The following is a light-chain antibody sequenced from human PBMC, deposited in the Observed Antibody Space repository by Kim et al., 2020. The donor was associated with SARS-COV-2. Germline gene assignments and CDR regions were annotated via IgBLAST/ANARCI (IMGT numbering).Light chain of an antibody. CDR1: NSGIKR. V-gene: IGLV3-21*04. Sequence: AARRTCSITGEGINSGIKRVSGYLQKPGQAPVLVIYYDSDRPSGSPERFSGSNSGNTATLTISRVEAGDEADFYCQVLDNDTDQYVFGSGTKVTVL. CDR2: YDS. J-gene: IGLJ1*01. CDR3: QVLDNDTDQYV.